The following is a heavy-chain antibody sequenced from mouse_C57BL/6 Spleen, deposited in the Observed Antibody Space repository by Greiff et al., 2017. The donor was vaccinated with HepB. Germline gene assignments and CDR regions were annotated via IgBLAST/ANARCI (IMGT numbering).Heavy chain of an antibody. CDR1: GYTFTSYW. D-gene: IGHD2-4*01. CDR3: AITYDYDHAMDY. CDR2: IHPSDSDT. Sequence: QVQLKQPGAELVKPGASVKVSCKASGYTFTSYWMHWVKQRPGQGLEWIGRIHPSDSDTNYNQKFKGKATLTVDKSSSTAYMQLSSLTSEDSAVYYCAITYDYDHAMDYWGQGTSVTVSS. V-gene: IGHV1-74*01. J-gene: IGHJ4*01.